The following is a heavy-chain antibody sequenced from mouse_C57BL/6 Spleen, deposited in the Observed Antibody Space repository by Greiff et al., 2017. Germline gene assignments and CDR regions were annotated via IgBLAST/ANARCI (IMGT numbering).Heavy chain of an antibody. CDR2: IDPETGGT. Sequence: QVQLKESGAELVRPGASVTLSCKASGYTFTDYEMPWVKQTPVHGLEWIGAIDPETGGTAYNQKFKGKAILTADKSSSTAYMELRSLTSEDSAVYYCTREGAYYFDYWGQGTTLTVSS. CDR1: GYTFTDYE. V-gene: IGHV1-15*01. CDR3: TREGAYYFDY. J-gene: IGHJ2*01.